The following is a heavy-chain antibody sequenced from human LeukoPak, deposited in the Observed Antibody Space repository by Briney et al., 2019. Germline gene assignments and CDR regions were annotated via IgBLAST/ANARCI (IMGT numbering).Heavy chain of an antibody. CDR1: GYSISSGYY. CDR3: AKYDSSARRLDY. J-gene: IGHJ4*02. D-gene: IGHD3-22*01. Sequence: PSETLSLTCTVSGYSISSGYYWGWIRQPPGKGLEWIGSIYHSGSTYYNPSLKSRVTISVDTSKNQFSLQLNSVTPEDTAVYCCAKYDSSARRLDYWGQGTLVTVSS. V-gene: IGHV4-38-2*02. CDR2: IYHSGST.